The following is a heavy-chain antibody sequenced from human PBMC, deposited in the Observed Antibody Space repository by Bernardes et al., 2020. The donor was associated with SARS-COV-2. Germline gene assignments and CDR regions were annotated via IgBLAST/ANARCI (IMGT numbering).Heavy chain of an antibody. J-gene: IGHJ4*02. CDR1: GGTFSSYA. CDR2: IIPIFGTA. V-gene: IGHV1-69*13. Sequence: SVKVSCKASGGTFSSYAIIWVRQAPGQGLEWMGGIIPIFGTANYAQKFQGRVTITADDSTSTAYMELSSLRSEDTAVYYCARVDGYYDNSGYYRDYWGQGTLVTVSS. D-gene: IGHD3-22*01. CDR3: ARVDGYYDNSGYYRDY.